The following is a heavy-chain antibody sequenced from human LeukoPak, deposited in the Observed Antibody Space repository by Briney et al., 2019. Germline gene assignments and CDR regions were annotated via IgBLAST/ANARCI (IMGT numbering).Heavy chain of an antibody. Sequence: GGSLRLSCAASGFTFSSYSMNWVRQAPGKGLEWVSSISSGSSYIYYADSVKGRFTISRDNSKNTLYLQMNSLRAEDTAVYYCARDPLSVRGVIITSHGFDYWGQGTLVTVSS. V-gene: IGHV3-21*04. CDR2: ISSGSSYI. CDR1: GFTFSSYS. CDR3: ARDPLSVRGVIITSHGFDY. J-gene: IGHJ4*02. D-gene: IGHD3-10*01.